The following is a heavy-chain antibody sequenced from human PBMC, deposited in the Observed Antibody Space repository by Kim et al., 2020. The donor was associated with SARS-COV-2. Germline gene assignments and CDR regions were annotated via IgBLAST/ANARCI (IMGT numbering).Heavy chain of an antibody. D-gene: IGHD2-15*01. V-gene: IGHV3-33*08. CDR3: ARAEDAYTQGIDS. J-gene: IGHJ4*02. CDR1: GFTFSNFG. CDR2: IWTNGGHK. Sequence: GGSLRLSCAASGFTFSNFGMHWVRQAPGKGLEWVAVIWTNGGHKYYADSAKGRFTIFRDNSKNTVSLQMNRLRVEDTGGYYCARAEDAYTQGIDSGGQG.